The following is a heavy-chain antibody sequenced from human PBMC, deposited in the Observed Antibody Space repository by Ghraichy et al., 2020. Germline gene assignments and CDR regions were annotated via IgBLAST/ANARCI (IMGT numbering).Heavy chain of an antibody. V-gene: IGHV3-11*01. CDR3: ARDWTAPNANAFDI. Sequence: GESLNISCAASGFTFSDYYMSWIRQAPGKGLEWVSYISSSGSTIYYADSVKGRFTISRDNAKNSLYLQMNSLRAEDTAVYYCARDWTAPNANAFDIWGQGTMVTVSS. CDR1: GFTFSDYY. D-gene: IGHD3/OR15-3a*01. CDR2: ISSSGSTI. J-gene: IGHJ3*02.